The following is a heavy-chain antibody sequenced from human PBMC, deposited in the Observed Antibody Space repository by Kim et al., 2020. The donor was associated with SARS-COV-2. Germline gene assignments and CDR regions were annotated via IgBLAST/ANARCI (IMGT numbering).Heavy chain of an antibody. CDR1: SDSITRTSYY. CDR2: IYYSGST. D-gene: IGHD6-13*01. Sequence: SETLSLTCTVSSDSITRTSYYWAWIRQPTGQDLQWMGSIYYSGSTYYNPSLKSRLTISVDTSKNQFSPNLNSVTAADTALYYCARLGSSSWYFDSWGQGTMVTVSS. CDR3: ARLGSSSWYFDS. V-gene: IGHV4-39*01. J-gene: IGHJ4*02.